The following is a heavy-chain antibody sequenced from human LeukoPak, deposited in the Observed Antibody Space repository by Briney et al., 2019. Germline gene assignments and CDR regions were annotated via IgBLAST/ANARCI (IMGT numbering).Heavy chain of an antibody. CDR2: ISGSGGST. CDR3: AKDLYDLWGKPVDY. D-gene: IGHD3-3*01. Sequence: PGGSLRLSCAASGFTFNSYAMSWVRQAPGKGLEWVSAISGSGGSTYYADSVKGRFTISRDNSKNTLYLQMNSLRAEDTAVYYCAKDLYDLWGKPVDYWGQGTLVTVSS. CDR1: GFTFNSYA. J-gene: IGHJ4*02. V-gene: IGHV3-23*01.